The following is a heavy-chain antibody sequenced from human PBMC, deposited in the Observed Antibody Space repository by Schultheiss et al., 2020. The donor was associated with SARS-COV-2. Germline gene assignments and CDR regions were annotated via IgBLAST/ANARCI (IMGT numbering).Heavy chain of an antibody. Sequence: SETLSLTCTVSGGSISSYYWSWIRQPPGKGLEWIGYIYYSGRTSYNPSLKRRVTISLDTSKNQFSLKLSSVTAADTAVYYCASMLAKAAAGIWFDPWGQGTLVTVSS. CDR2: IYYSGRT. CDR3: ASMLAKAAAGIWFDP. V-gene: IGHV4-59*12. CDR1: GGSISSYY. D-gene: IGHD6-13*01. J-gene: IGHJ5*02.